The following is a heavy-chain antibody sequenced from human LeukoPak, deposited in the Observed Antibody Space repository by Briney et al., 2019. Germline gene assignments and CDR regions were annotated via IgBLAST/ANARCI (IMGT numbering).Heavy chain of an antibody. CDR1: GLTFSDYW. J-gene: IGHJ4*02. Sequence: PGGSLRLSCAVSGLTFSDYWMSWVRQAPGKGLEWAAYINEDGSAKFYVDSVKGRFTISRDNAKNLVYLQMNSLRAEDTALYYCARGLHSGLDYWGQGTLVTVSS. CDR2: INEDGSAK. V-gene: IGHV3-7*02. CDR3: ARGLHSGLDY. D-gene: IGHD6-25*01.